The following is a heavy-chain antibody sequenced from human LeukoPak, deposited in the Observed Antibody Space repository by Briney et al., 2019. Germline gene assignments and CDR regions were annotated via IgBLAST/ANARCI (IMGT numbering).Heavy chain of an antibody. J-gene: IGHJ4*02. V-gene: IGHV1-69*05. D-gene: IGHD5-18*01. CDR3: AREQDTAMGRYFDY. CDR1: GGTFSSYT. Sequence: SVKVSCKASGGTFSSYTISWVRQAPGQGLEWMGGIIPIFGTANYAQKFQGRVTITTDESTSTAYMELSSLRSEDTAVYYCAREQDTAMGRYFDYWGQGTLVTVSS. CDR2: IIPIFGTA.